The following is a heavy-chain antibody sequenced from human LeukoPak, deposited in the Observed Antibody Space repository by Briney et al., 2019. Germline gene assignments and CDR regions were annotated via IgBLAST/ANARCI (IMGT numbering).Heavy chain of an antibody. Sequence: GGSLRLSCAASGFTFSSCAMGWVRQAPGKGLEWVSTISGSGGRTYYADSVKGRFTIARDNSKNTLYLQVNSLRAEDTAVYYCAKVDCSAGSCYSIDYWGQGTLVTVSS. J-gene: IGHJ4*02. V-gene: IGHV3-23*01. CDR2: ISGSGGRT. CDR3: AKVDCSAGSCYSIDY. D-gene: IGHD2-15*01. CDR1: GFTFSSCA.